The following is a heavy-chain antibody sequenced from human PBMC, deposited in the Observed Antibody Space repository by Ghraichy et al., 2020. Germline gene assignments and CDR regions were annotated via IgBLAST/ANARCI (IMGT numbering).Heavy chain of an antibody. V-gene: IGHV3-11*05. Sequence: GESLNISCSASGFTFSDYYMSWIRQAPGKGLEWVSYISGGSTYTNYADSVKGRFTISRDNAENALYLQMNSLRAEDTAVYYCARDRPVSKTPIPQDYYHGLDVWGQGTTVTVSS. CDR1: GFTFSDYY. CDR2: ISGGSTYT. J-gene: IGHJ6*02. D-gene: IGHD4-23*01. CDR3: ARDRPVSKTPIPQDYYHGLDV.